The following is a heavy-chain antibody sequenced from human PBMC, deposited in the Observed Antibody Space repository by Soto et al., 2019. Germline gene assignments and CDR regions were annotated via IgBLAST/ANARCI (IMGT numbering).Heavy chain of an antibody. CDR1: GYTFTSYA. D-gene: IGHD1-26*01. J-gene: IGHJ4*02. CDR3: ASSGSYWGIDY. Sequence: QVQLVQSGAEEKKPGASVKVSCKASGYTFTSYAMHWVRQAPGQRLEWMGWINAGNGNTKYSQKFQGRVTITRDTSAGTAYMELSSLRSEDTAVYYCASSGSYWGIDYWGQGTLVTVSS. CDR2: INAGNGNT. V-gene: IGHV1-3*05.